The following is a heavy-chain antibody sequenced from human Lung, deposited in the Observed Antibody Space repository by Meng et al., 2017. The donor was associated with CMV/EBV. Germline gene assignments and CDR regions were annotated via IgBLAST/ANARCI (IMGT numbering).Heavy chain of an antibody. V-gene: IGHV3-30-3*01. D-gene: IGHD2-8*01. CDR1: GFTFSRYA. Sequence: GGSLRLXXAASGFTFSRYAMHWVRQAQGKGLEWVALMSFDGGNIQYTDSLKGRFTISRDNSKNVLYLEMNSLRLEDTAVYYCARDGDYCTDGTCYFDYWGQGTLVXVSS. CDR3: ARDGDYCTDGTCYFDY. J-gene: IGHJ4*02. CDR2: MSFDGGNI.